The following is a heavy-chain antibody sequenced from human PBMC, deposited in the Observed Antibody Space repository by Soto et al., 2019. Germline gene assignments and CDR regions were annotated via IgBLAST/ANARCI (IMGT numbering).Heavy chain of an antibody. CDR3: AKDYGYCSSPSCSRPYGMDV. J-gene: IGHJ6*02. CDR2: ISGSGGST. CDR1: GFTFSSYA. Sequence: PGGSLRLSCAASGFTFSSYALSWVRQAPGKGLEWVSVISGSGGSTYYADSVKGRFTISRDNSKNTFYLQMNSLRAEDTAIYYCAKDYGYCSSPSCSRPYGMDVWGQGATVTVS. D-gene: IGHD2-2*03. V-gene: IGHV3-23*01.